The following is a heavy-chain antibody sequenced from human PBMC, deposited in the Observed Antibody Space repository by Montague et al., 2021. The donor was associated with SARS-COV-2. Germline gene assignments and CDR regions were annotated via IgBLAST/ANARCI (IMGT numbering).Heavy chain of an antibody. J-gene: IGHJ4*02. CDR3: AKEAVYSSSWEYFDY. V-gene: IGHV3-23*01. CDR2: ISGSGDIT. CDR1: GFSFSNYA. D-gene: IGHD6-13*01. Sequence: LSCAASGFSFSNYAMSWVRQAPGKGLEWVSPISGSGDITHYAXSVNGRFTISRDNSKNTLYLQMNSLRAEDTAVYYCAKEAVYSSSWEYFDYWGQGTLVTVSS.